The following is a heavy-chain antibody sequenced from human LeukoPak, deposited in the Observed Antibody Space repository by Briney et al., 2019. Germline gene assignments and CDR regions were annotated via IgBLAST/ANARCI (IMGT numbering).Heavy chain of an antibody. J-gene: IGHJ4*02. V-gene: IGHV4-4*07. Sequence: SETLSLTCTVSGGSISSYYWSWIRQPAGKGLEWIGRIYTSGSTNYNPSLKSRVTMSVDTSKNQFSLKLSSVTAADTAVYYCARDRGPWWSDLGGEFDYWGQGTLVTVSS. CDR2: IYTSGST. CDR1: GGSISSYY. D-gene: IGHD2-15*01. CDR3: ARDRGPWWSDLGGEFDY.